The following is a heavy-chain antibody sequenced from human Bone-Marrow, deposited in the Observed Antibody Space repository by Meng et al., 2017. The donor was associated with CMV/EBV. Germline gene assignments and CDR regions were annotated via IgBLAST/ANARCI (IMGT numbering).Heavy chain of an antibody. J-gene: IGHJ6*01. Sequence: ASVKVSCKASGYTFTANCMRWVRQAPGQGLRCMGWINPNSGGTNYAQKFQGRVTMTRDTSISTAYMELSRLRSDDTAVYYCARDGSSGQGWYYYYGMDVWGQGTTVTVSS. CDR3: ARDGSSGQGWYYYYGMDV. D-gene: IGHD6-19*01. CDR1: GYTFTANC. V-gene: IGHV1-2*02. CDR2: INPNSGGT.